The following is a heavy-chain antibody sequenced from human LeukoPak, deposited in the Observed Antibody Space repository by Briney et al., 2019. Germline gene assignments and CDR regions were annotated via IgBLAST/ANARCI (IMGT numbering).Heavy chain of an antibody. CDR1: GFTFSRHA. CDR3: AKDGYDSPNYFDY. CDR2: ISHSGGST. V-gene: IGHV3-23*01. J-gene: IGHJ4*02. Sequence: PGGSLRLSCAASGFTFSRHAMNWVRQAPGKGLEWVSGISHSGGSTYYADSVKGRFTISRDNSKSTLYLQMNSLRAEDTAVYYCAKDGYDSPNYFDYWGQGTLVTASS. D-gene: IGHD2-2*01.